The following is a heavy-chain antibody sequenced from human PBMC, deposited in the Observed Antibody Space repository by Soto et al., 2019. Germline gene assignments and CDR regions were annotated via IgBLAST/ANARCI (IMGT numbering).Heavy chain of an antibody. CDR3: ARGLEAGYYFAY. CDR2: ITTSGDRS. J-gene: IGHJ4*02. D-gene: IGHD3-22*01. CDR1: GFNFSSYA. V-gene: IGHV3-23*01. Sequence: EVQLLESGGRLIQPGGSLRLSCAASGFNFSSYAMSWIRQAPGKGPEWVAGITTSGDRSGYVDSVKGRFTVSRDNSQNTMYLQLNSLRGDDTAIYYCARGLEAGYYFAYWGQGTLVTVSS.